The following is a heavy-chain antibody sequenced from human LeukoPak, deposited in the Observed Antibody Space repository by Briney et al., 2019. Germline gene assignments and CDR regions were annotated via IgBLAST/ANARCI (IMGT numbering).Heavy chain of an antibody. CDR2: ISAYNGNT. Sequence: ASVKVSCKASGYTFTSYGISWVRQAPGQGLEWMGWISAYNGNTNYAQKLQGRVTMTRDTSTSTVYMELSSLRSEDTAVHYCARDTSVKTYYDFWSAPSGYYYYGMDVWGQGTTVTVSS. J-gene: IGHJ6*02. CDR3: ARDTSVKTYYDFWSAPSGYYYYGMDV. CDR1: GYTFTSYG. V-gene: IGHV1-18*01. D-gene: IGHD3-3*01.